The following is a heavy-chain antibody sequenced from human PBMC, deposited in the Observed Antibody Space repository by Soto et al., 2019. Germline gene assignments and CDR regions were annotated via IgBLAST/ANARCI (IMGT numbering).Heavy chain of an antibody. CDR2: IDWDDDK. J-gene: IGHJ4*02. CDR3: AREKRTRYYYDSSGYSPPLIDY. Sequence: SGPTLVNPTQTLTLTCTFSGFSLSTSGMCVSWIRQPPGKALEWLARIDWDDDKYYSTSLRTRLTISKDTSKNQVVLTMTNMDPVDTATYYCAREKRTRYYYDSSGYSPPLIDYWGQGTLVTVSS. V-gene: IGHV2-70*11. D-gene: IGHD3-22*01. CDR1: GFSLSTSGMC.